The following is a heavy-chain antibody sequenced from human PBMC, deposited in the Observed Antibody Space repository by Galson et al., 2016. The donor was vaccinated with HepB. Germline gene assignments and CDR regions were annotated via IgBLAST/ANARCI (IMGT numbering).Heavy chain of an antibody. V-gene: IGHV3-53*01. CDR1: GFTVSNNY. CDR3: ATSPNNNV. J-gene: IGHJ6*02. D-gene: IGHD1/OR15-1a*01. CDR2: IYSGGRT. Sequence: RLSCAASGFTVSNNYMTWVRQAPGKGLEWVSVIYSGGRTYYADSVKGRFTISRDNSKNTLFLQMNSLRAEDTAVYYCATSPNNNVWGQGTTVTVSS.